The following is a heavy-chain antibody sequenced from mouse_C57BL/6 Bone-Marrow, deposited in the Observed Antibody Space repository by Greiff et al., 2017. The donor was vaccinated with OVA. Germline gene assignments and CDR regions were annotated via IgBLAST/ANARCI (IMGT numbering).Heavy chain of an antibody. Sequence: VQLQESGAELARPGASVKMSCKASGYTFTSYTMHWVKQRPGQGLEWIGYINPSSGYTKYNQKFKDKATLTADKSSSTASMQLSSLTSEDSAVYYCARTFYYAMDYWGQGTSVTVSS. CDR3: ARTFYYAMDY. CDR1: GYTFTSYT. J-gene: IGHJ4*01. CDR2: INPSSGYT. V-gene: IGHV1-4*01.